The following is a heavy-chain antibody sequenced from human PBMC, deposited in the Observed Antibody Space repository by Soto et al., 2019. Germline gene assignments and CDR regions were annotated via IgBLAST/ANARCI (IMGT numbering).Heavy chain of an antibody. CDR2: IWYDGSNK. D-gene: IGHD5-12*01. CDR3: ARDLNPYETYYYYGMDV. CDR1: GFTFISYG. Sequence: GGSLRLSCAASGFTFISYGMHWVRQAPGKGLEWVAVIWYDGSNKYYADSVKGRFTISRDNSKNTLYLQMNSLRAEDTAVYYCARDLNPYETYYYYGMDVWGQGTTVTVSS. V-gene: IGHV3-33*01. J-gene: IGHJ6*02.